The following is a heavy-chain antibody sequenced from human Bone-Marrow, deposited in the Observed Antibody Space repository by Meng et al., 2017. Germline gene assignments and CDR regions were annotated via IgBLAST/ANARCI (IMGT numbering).Heavy chain of an antibody. CDR2: ISAYNGNT. CDR3: ARDLGGDD. Sequence: VPLVQTGAHVKKPGLSVQVSCKSSGYTFTSSDIISVRHAPGQGLEWMGWISAYNGNTKHAQKLQGRVTMTTDTSTSTAYMELRSLRSDDTAVYYCARDLGGDDWGQGTLVTVSS. V-gene: IGHV1-18*01. D-gene: IGHD3-10*01. J-gene: IGHJ4*02. CDR1: GYTFTSSD.